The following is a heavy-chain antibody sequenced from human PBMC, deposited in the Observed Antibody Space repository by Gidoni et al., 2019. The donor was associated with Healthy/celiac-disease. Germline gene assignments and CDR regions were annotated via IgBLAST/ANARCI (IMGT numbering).Heavy chain of an antibody. J-gene: IGHJ3*02. V-gene: IGHV4-39*07. D-gene: IGHD5-18*01. Sequence: QLQLQESVPGLVKPSETLSLTCTVSGGSLSSSSYSWGWIRPPPGKGLEWIGSIYYSGSTYYNPSHKSRVTISVDTSKNQFSLKLSTVTAADTAVYYCARDGEDTARGDAFDIWGQGTMVTVSS. CDR1: GGSLSSSSYS. CDR2: IYYSGST. CDR3: ARDGEDTARGDAFDI.